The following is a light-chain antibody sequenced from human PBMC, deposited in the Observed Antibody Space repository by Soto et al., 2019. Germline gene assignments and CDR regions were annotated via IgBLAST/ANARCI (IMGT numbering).Light chain of an antibody. CDR2: GIS. V-gene: IGKV3-15*01. Sequence: EILMTQSPATLSVSPGERATLSCRASQSVSSNLAWYQQKPGQAPRLLVYGISTRATGIPARFSGSGSGTEFTLTISSLQSEDFAVYYCQQYNNWPPWTFGQGTKVDI. CDR3: QQYNNWPPWT. CDR1: QSVSSN. J-gene: IGKJ1*01.